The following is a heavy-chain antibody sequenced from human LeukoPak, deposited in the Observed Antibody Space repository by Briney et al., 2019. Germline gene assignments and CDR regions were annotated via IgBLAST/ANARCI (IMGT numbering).Heavy chain of an antibody. CDR3: ASTTYNWNDAYYYYGMDV. CDR2: ISYDGSNK. Sequence: PGGSLRLSCAASGFTFSSYAMHWVRQAPGKGLEWVAVISYDGSNKYYADSVKGRFTISRDNSKNTLHLQMNSLRAEDTAVYYCASTTYNWNDAYYYYGMDVWGKGTTVTVSS. CDR1: GFTFSSYA. V-gene: IGHV3-30*04. J-gene: IGHJ6*04. D-gene: IGHD1-1*01.